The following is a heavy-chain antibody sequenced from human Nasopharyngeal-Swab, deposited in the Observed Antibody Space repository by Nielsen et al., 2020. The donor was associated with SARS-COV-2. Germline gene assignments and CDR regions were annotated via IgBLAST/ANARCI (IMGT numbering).Heavy chain of an antibody. J-gene: IGHJ4*02. CDR3: AMGSSGTTGEGY. D-gene: IGHD3-10*01. CDR2: VSESGDVT. CDR1: GFTFGTPA. V-gene: IGHV3-23*01. Sequence: ESLKISCVGSGFTFGTPAMTWVRQAPGKGLEWVSSVSESGDVTYHADSVKGRFPISRDNSKNTLFLQMNSLRAEDTAVYYCAMGSSGTTGEGYWGQGALVTVSS.